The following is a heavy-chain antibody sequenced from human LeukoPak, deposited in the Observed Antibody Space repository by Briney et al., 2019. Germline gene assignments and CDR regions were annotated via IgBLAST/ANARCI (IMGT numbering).Heavy chain of an antibody. CDR2: ISGSDGST. Sequence: GGSLRLSCAASGFTFSSYAMSWVRQAPGKGLEWVSAISGSDGSTYYADSVKGRFTISRDNAKNSLYLQMNSLRAEDTAVYYCARDPTTVTTPYFDYWGQGTLVTVSS. V-gene: IGHV3-23*01. CDR1: GFTFSSYA. D-gene: IGHD4-17*01. J-gene: IGHJ4*02. CDR3: ARDPTTVTTPYFDY.